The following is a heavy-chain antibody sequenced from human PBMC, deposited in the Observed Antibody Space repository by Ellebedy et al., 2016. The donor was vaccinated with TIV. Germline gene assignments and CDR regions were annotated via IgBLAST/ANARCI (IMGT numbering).Heavy chain of an antibody. J-gene: IGHJ3*02. Sequence: AASVKVSCKASGYTFTGYYMHWGRQPPGQGLEWMGWINPNSGGTNYAQKFQGRVTMTRDTSISTAYMELSRLRSDDTAVYYCARECICSEQQLAEPGFDAFDIWGQGTMVTVSS. D-gene: IGHD6-13*01. CDR1: GYTFTGYY. CDR3: ARECICSEQQLAEPGFDAFDI. CDR2: INPNSGGT. V-gene: IGHV1-2*02.